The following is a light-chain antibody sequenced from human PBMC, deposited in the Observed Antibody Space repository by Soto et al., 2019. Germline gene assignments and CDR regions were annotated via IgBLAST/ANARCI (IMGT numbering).Light chain of an antibody. J-gene: IGLJ1*01. V-gene: IGLV2-14*01. CDR2: DVN. Sequence: QSALSQPASVSGSPGQSITISCTGTSSDVGGYNSLSWYQQHPGKVPKLMIYDVNNRPSGVSYRFSGSKSGNTASLTISGLQAEDEADYYCSSLTTSSTYVFGSGTKVTVL. CDR1: SSDVGGYNS. CDR3: SSLTTSSTYV.